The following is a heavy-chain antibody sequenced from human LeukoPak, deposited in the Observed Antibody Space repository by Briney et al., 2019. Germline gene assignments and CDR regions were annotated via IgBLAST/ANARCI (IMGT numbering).Heavy chain of an antibody. CDR1: GFTLSSYS. D-gene: IGHD2-21*02. J-gene: IGHJ4*02. Sequence: PGGSLRLSCAASGFTLSSYSMNWVRQAPGKGLEWVSSISSSSSYIYYADSVKGRFTISRDNAKNSLYLQMNSLRAEDTAVYYCARDGSALPYFDYWGQGTLVTVSS. CDR2: ISSSSSYI. CDR3: ARDGSALPYFDY. V-gene: IGHV3-21*01.